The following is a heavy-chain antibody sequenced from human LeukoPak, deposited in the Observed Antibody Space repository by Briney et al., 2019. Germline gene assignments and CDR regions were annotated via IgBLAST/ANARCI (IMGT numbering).Heavy chain of an antibody. CDR1: GGSISSYY. D-gene: IGHD3-10*01. Sequence: KPSETLSLTCTVSGGSISSYYWSWIRQPPGKGLEWIGYIYTSGSTNYNPSLKSRVTISVDTSKNQFSLKLSSVTAADTAVYYCARARGSILWFGKARANWFDPWGQGTLVTVSS. CDR3: ARARGSILWFGKARANWFDP. J-gene: IGHJ5*02. V-gene: IGHV4-4*09. CDR2: IYTSGST.